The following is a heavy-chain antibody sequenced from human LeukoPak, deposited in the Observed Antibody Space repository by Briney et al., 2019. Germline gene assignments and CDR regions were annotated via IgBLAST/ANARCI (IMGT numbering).Heavy chain of an antibody. CDR1: GGSISSGDYY. Sequence: SQTLSLTCTVSGGSISSGDYYWSWIRQPPGKGLEWIGYIYYSGSTYYNPSLKSRVTISVDTSKNQFSLKLSSVTAADTAVYYCARPGYRSGWYDWYFDLWGRGTLVTVSS. D-gene: IGHD6-19*01. CDR2: IYYSGST. J-gene: IGHJ2*01. CDR3: ARPGYRSGWYDWYFDL. V-gene: IGHV4-30-4*01.